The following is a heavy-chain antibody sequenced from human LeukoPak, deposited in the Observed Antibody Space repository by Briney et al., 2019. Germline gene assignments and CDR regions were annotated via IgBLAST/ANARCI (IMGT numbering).Heavy chain of an antibody. J-gene: IGHJ6*02. V-gene: IGHV1-8*01. CDR1: GYTSTSYD. D-gene: IGHD3-3*01. CDR2: MNPNSGNT. Sequence: ASVKVSCKASGYTSTSYDINWVRQATGQGLEWMGWMNPNSGNTGYAQKFQGRVTMTRNTSISTAYMELSSLRSEDTAVYYCARGRRGDYDFWSGYYKRGDYYYGMDVWGQGTTVTVSS. CDR3: ARGRRGDYDFWSGYYKRGDYYYGMDV.